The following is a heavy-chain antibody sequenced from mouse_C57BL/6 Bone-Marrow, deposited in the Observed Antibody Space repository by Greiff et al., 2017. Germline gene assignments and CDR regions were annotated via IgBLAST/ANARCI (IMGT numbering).Heavy chain of an antibody. CDR2: INYDGSST. CDR1: GFTFSDYY. D-gene: IGHD2-2*01. Sequence: EVKLVESEGGLVQPGSSMKLSCTASGFTFSDYYMAWVRQVPEKGLEWVANINYDGSSTYYLDSLKSRFIISRDNAKNILYLQMSSLKSEDTATDYCARDHGYPYYFDYWGQGTTLTVAS. J-gene: IGHJ2*01. V-gene: IGHV5-16*01. CDR3: ARDHGYPYYFDY.